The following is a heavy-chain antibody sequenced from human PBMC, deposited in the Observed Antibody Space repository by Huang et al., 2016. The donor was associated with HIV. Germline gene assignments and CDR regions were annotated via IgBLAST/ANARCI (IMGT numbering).Heavy chain of an antibody. V-gene: IGHV3-30*02. Sequence: QVQLVESGGGVVQPGGSLGFSCAASGFTFSSYGMHWFRQAPGKGMEWVAFIRYDGINKYYADSVRGRFTSSRDNSKNTLYLQMNSLRAEDTAVYYCAKGSMANAFDIWGQGTMVTVSS. J-gene: IGHJ3*02. D-gene: IGHD3-10*01. CDR1: GFTFSSYG. CDR2: IRYDGINK. CDR3: AKGSMANAFDI.